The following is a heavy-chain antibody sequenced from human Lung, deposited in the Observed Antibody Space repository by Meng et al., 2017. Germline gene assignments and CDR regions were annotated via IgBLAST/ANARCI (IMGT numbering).Heavy chain of an antibody. CDR2: IIDSGST. CDR1: GGSFSGYY. V-gene: IGHV4-34*02. Sequence: QVQLQQWGAGLLKPSETLSLTCAVYGGSFSGYYWSWIRQSPGKGLEWIGEIIDSGSTNYNPSLKSRVTISVDTSKNQFSLRVTSVTAADRAVYYCVRRTYSSGWYFDYWGQGTLVTVSS. J-gene: IGHJ4*02. D-gene: IGHD6-19*01. CDR3: VRRTYSSGWYFDY.